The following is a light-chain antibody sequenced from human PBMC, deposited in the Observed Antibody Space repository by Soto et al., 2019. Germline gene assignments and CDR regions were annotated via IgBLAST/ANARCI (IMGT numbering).Light chain of an antibody. CDR1: SGDVGGYDY. CDR3: SAYTTSNTLI. J-gene: IGLJ1*01. Sequence: QSVLAQPASVSGSPGQSVTISCTGTSGDVGGYDYVSWYQQHPGTAPKLILYEVNNRPSGVSNRFSGSKSGNTASLIISGLQTEDEANYYCSAYTTSNTLIFXTGTKVTVL. V-gene: IGLV2-14*01. CDR2: EVN.